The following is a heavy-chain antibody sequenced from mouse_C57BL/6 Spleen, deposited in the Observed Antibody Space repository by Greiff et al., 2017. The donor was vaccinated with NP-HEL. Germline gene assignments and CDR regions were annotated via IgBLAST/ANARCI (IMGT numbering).Heavy chain of an antibody. CDR3: ARREDY. V-gene: IGHV5-6*02. Sequence: EVKVIESGGDLVKPGGSLKLSCAASGFTFSSYGMSWVRQTPDKRLEWVATISSGGSYTYYPDSVKGRFTISRDNAKNTLYLQMSSLKSEDTAMYYCARREDYWGQGTSVTVSS. CDR2: ISSGGSYT. CDR1: GFTFSSYG. J-gene: IGHJ4*01.